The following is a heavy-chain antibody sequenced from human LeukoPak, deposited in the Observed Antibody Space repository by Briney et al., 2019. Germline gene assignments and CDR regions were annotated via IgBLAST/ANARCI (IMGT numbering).Heavy chain of an antibody. CDR3: AKPGWFGELSDYFDY. J-gene: IGHJ4*02. V-gene: IGHV3-23*01. Sequence: PGGSLRLSCAASGFTFSSYAMSWVRQAPGKGLEWVSAISGSGGSTYYADSMKGRFTISRDNSKNTLYLQMNSLRAEDTAVYYCAKPGWFGELSDYFDYRGQGTLVTVSS. CDR2: ISGSGGST. CDR1: GFTFSSYA. D-gene: IGHD3-10*01.